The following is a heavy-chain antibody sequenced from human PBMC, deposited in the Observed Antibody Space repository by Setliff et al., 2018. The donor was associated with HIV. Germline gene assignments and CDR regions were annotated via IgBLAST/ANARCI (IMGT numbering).Heavy chain of an antibody. CDR1: GFIFRNYW. J-gene: IGHJ6*01. D-gene: IGHD6-13*01. Sequence: GGSLRLSCAASGFIFRNYWMHWVRQAPGKGLVWVAVLWNDGTNEYYADSVKGRFTISRDNSKNTLFLQMNSLRPEDTAVYYCARDCRDGWVFTYGMDVWGQGTLVTVSS. CDR3: ARDCRDGWVFTYGMDV. V-gene: IGHV3-33*08. CDR2: LWNDGTNE.